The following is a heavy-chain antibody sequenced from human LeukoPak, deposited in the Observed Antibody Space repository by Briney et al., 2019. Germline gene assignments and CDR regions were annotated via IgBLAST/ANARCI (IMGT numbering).Heavy chain of an antibody. CDR1: GFTFSSYW. J-gene: IGHJ4*02. CDR2: ISGSGGST. CDR3: AKLALGIAVAGTELDY. V-gene: IGHV3-23*01. Sequence: GGSLRLSCAASGFTFSSYWMSWVRQAPGKGLEWVSAISGSGGSTYYADSVKGRFTISRDNSKNTLYLQMNSLRAEDTAVYYCAKLALGIAVAGTELDYWGQGTLVTVSS. D-gene: IGHD6-19*01.